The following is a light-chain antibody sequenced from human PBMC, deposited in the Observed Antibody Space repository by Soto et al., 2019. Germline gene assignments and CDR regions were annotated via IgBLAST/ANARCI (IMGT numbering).Light chain of an antibody. CDR3: QQYYSPPWT. CDR1: QSLLLSSSHENC. CDR2: WAS. J-gene: IGKJ1*01. Sequence: IVVTQSPESLAVSLGERATINCRSSQSLLLSSSHENCLAWYQQKPGQPPRLIIYWASTRESGVPDRFSGNGYGTDFPLTISRMEADDVELYYCQQYYSPPWTFGQGTKVEIK. V-gene: IGKV4-1*01.